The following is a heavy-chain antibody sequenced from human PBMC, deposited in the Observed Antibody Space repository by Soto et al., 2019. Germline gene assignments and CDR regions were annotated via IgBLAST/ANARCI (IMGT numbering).Heavy chain of an antibody. Sequence: ASVKVSCKASGYTFASNGISWVRQAPGQGLEWMGWISAYNGKTNYAQKFQGRVTMTTDTSTSTAYMELRSLRSDDTAVYYCARHYDRDAFDIWGQGTMVTVSS. CDR2: ISAYNGKT. J-gene: IGHJ3*02. CDR1: GYTFASNG. V-gene: IGHV1-18*01. D-gene: IGHD3-16*01. CDR3: ARHYDRDAFDI.